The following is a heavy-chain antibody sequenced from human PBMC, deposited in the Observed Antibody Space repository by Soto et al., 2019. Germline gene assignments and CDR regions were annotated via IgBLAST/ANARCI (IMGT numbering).Heavy chain of an antibody. CDR3: VRNGYYSLEV. CDR1: GDSIIGTGW. Sequence: QVQLQESGPGLVRPSGTLSLNCAVSGDSIIGTGWWSWVRQSPGKGLDWIGEVYHSGATNYNPSLKSRVTISVDTSRNQVSLHRGSGTAADTAVYYCVRNGYYSLEVWGQGPKVTVSS. CDR2: VYHSGAT. J-gene: IGHJ6*02. D-gene: IGHD3-22*01. V-gene: IGHV4-4*02.